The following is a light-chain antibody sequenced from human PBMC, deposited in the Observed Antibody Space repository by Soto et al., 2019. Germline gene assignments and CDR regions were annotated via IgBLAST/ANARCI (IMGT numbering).Light chain of an antibody. V-gene: IGLV2-23*01. CDR2: EGS. CDR1: SSDVGSYNL. CDR3: CSYAGSSTSYVV. Sequence: QSVLTQPASVSGSPGQSITISCTGTSSDVGSYNLVSWYQQHPGKAAKLMIYEGSKRPSGVSNRFSGSKSGNTASLTISGLQAEDEADYYCCSYAGSSTSYVVFGGGTKLTVL. J-gene: IGLJ2*01.